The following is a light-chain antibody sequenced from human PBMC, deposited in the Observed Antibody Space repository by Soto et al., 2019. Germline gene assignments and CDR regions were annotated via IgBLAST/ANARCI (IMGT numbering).Light chain of an antibody. CDR3: SSYTSSTTYV. CDR2: EVG. CDR1: SSDVGGYNY. Sequence: QSVLTQPASVSGSPGQSITISCTGTSSDVGGYNYVSWYQQHPGKAPKLMIYEVGNRPSGVSNRFSASKSDNTASLTISGLQAEDEADYYCSSYTSSTTYVFGTGTKLTVL. J-gene: IGLJ1*01. V-gene: IGLV2-14*01.